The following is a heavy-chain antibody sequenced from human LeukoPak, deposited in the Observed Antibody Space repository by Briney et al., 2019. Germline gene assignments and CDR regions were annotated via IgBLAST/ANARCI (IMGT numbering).Heavy chain of an antibody. CDR3: ARDTGFCSGGSCYSGGFDP. V-gene: IGHV3-33*01. Sequence: PGGSLRLPCAASGFSFSSYGMHWVRQAPGKGLEWVAVTWYEGSNKYYVDSVQGRFTISRDNSKNTLYLQMNSLRAEDTAVYYCARDTGFCSGGSCYSGGFDPWGQGTLVTVSS. J-gene: IGHJ5*02. CDR2: TWYEGSNK. CDR1: GFSFSSYG. D-gene: IGHD2-15*01.